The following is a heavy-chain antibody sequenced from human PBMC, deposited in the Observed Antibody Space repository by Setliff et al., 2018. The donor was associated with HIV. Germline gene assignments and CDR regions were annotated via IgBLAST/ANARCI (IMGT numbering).Heavy chain of an antibody. CDR2: IWYDGSNK. J-gene: IGHJ6*02. D-gene: IGHD3-10*01. CDR1: GGSISSGGYY. V-gene: IGHV3-33*08. Sequence: LSLTCTVSGGSISSGGYYWSWVRQAPGKGLEWVAVIWYDGSNKYYADSVKGRFTISRDNSKNTLYLQMNSLRAEDTAVYYCATLPSRDMDVWGQGTTVTVSS. CDR3: ATLPSRDMDV.